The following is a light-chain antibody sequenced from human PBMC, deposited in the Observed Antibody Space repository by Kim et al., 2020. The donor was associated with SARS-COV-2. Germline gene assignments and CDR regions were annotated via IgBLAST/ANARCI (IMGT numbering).Light chain of an antibody. CDR1: QTINSW. J-gene: IGKJ4*01. CDR2: TAS. V-gene: IGKV1-5*03. Sequence: SASVGDRVTMTCRASQTINSWLAWYQQKPGKASKLLIYTASTLQNGVPSRFSGSKSGTEFTLTISSLQPDDFATYYCQHYNGYPLTFGGGTKLEIK. CDR3: QHYNGYPLT.